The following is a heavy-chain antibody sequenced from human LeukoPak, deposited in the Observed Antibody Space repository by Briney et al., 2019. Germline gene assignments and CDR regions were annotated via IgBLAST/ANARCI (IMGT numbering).Heavy chain of an antibody. J-gene: IGHJ4*02. CDR1: GGTFSSYA. CDR2: IIPIFGTA. D-gene: IGHD4-23*01. CDR3: ARSADYGGNSNYFDY. Sequence: SVKVSCKASGGTFSSYAISWVRQAPGQGLEWMGGIIPIFGTANYAQKFQGRVTITADESTSTAYMELSSLRSEDTAVYYCARSADYGGNSNYFDYWGQGTLVTVSS. V-gene: IGHV1-69*01.